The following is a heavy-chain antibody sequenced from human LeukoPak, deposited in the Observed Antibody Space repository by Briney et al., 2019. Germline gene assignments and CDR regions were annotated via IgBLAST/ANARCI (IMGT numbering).Heavy chain of an antibody. Sequence: SVKFSCKVSGYTLTELSMHWVRQAPGKGLEWMGGFDPEDGETIYAQKFQGRVTMTEDTSTDTAYMELSSLRSEDTAVYYCATEGLRPGSSPYYFDYWGQGTLVTVSS. CDR2: FDPEDGET. J-gene: IGHJ4*02. CDR3: ATEGLRPGSSPYYFDY. D-gene: IGHD1-1*01. CDR1: GYTLTELS. V-gene: IGHV1-24*01.